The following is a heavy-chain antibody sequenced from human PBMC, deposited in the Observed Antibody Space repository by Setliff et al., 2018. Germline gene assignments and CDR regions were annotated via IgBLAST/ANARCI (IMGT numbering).Heavy chain of an antibody. Sequence: GASVKVSCKASGGTFGSSALSWVRQAPGQGLEWMGGIIPMFDTGIYAEKFQGRVTLSADESTSTVYMELSSLRAEDTAVYYCARDHAYGSRFYYYYYMDVWGKGTTVTVSS. CDR3: ARDHAYGSRFYYYYYMDV. J-gene: IGHJ6*03. V-gene: IGHV1-69*13. D-gene: IGHD3-10*01. CDR1: GGTFGSSA. CDR2: IIPMFDTG.